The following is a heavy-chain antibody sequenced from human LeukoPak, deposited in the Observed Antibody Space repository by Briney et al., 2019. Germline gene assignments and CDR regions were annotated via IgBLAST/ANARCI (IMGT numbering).Heavy chain of an antibody. CDR1: GYRFTTYW. D-gene: IGHD2-8*01. V-gene: IGHV5-51*01. Sequence: KYGESLKISCKGSGYRFTTYWIGWVRQMPGKGLEWMGIIYPGDSETRYSPSFQGQVTISADKSIATAYLQWSSLKASDTAMYYCARRSNGKGAIYNFDYWGQGTLVTVSS. CDR3: ARRSNGKGAIYNFDY. CDR2: IYPGDSET. J-gene: IGHJ4*02.